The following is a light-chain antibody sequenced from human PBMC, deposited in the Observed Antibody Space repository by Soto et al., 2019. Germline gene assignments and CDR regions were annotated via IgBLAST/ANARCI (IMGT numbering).Light chain of an antibody. J-gene: IGLJ2*01. CDR3: QFYDSSLSGVV. CDR1: SSNIGAGYD. CDR2: DNI. Sequence: QSVLTQPPSVSGAPGQRVTISCTGSSSNIGAGYDVHWYQRLPGTAPKLLIYDNINRPSGVPDRFSGSKSGTSASLAITGLQADDEADYYCQFYDSSLSGVVFGGGTKLTVL. V-gene: IGLV1-40*01.